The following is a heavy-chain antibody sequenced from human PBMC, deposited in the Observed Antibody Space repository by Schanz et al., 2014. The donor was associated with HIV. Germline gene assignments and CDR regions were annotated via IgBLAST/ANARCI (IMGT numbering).Heavy chain of an antibody. CDR1: GYTFTSYD. D-gene: IGHD3-9*01. V-gene: IGHV1-18*01. CDR2: ISAYNGNT. J-gene: IGHJ6*02. CDR3: ARSNYDILRARAYYYYYGLDV. Sequence: QVQLVQSGAEVKRPGASVKVTCKASGYTFTSYDVNWVRQASGQGLEWMGWISAYNGNTNYAQKLQGRVTMTTDTSTSTAYMDLRSLRSDDTAVYFCARSNYDILRARAYYYYYGLDVWGQGTTVTVSS.